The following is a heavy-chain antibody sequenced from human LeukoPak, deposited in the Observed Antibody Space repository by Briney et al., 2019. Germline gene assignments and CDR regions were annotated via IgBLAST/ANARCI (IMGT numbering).Heavy chain of an antibody. CDR1: GFTFDDYT. D-gene: IGHD2-21*02. V-gene: IGHV3-43*01. Sequence: GGSLRLSCAASGFTFDDYTMHWVRQAPGKGLEWVSLISWDGGSTYYADSVKGRFTISRDNSKNSLYLQMNSLRTEDTALYYCEKNSRQYGGGACPHVVFDIGGKGKMAPAS. J-gene: IGHJ3*02. CDR2: ISWDGGST. CDR3: EKNSRQYGGGACPHVVFDI.